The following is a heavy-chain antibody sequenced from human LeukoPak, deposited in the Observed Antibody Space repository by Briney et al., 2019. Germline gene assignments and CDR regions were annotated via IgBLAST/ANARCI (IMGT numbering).Heavy chain of an antibody. CDR1: GYTFTDHY. J-gene: IGHJ4*02. CDR2: INPKSGDT. Sequence: GASVKVSCKAFGYTFTDHYVHWVRQAPGQGLEWMGWINPKSGDTKYVQKLQGRLTMTRDTSLRTAYMELTRLRSDDTAVFYCATYCGGDCAPGGHWGQGTLVTVSS. D-gene: IGHD2-21*01. CDR3: ATYCGGDCAPGGH. V-gene: IGHV1-2*02.